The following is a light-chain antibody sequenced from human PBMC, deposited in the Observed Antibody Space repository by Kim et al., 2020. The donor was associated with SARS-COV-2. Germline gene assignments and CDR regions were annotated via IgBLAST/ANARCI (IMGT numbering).Light chain of an antibody. V-gene: IGLV4-69*01. CDR3: QTWGTVRV. CDR2: LNSDGSH. Sequence: QLVLTQSPSASASLGASVKLTCTLSSGHSSYAIAWHQQQPEKGPRYLMKLNSDGSHSKGDGIPDRFSGSSSGAERYLTISSPQSEDEADYYCQTWGTVRVFGGGTQLTVL. CDR1: SGHSSYA. J-gene: IGLJ3*02.